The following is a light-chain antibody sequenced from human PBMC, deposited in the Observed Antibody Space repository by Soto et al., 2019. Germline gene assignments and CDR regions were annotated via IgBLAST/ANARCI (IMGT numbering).Light chain of an antibody. J-gene: IGKJ4*01. CDR1: QSVISTD. CDR2: AAS. CDR3: QQYGTSPPD. V-gene: IGKV3-20*01. Sequence: EIVLTQSPGTLSLSPGERATLSCRASQSVISTDLAWYQQKPGQAPRLLVYAASSRASGIPDRFGGSGSGTDFTLTISRLEPEDFAVYYCQQYGTSPPDFGGGTRVEI.